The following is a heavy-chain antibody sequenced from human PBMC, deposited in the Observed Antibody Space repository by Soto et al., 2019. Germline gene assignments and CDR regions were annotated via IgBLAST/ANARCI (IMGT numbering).Heavy chain of an antibody. D-gene: IGHD3-3*01. CDR2: IYYSGST. CDR3: ARSYDDFWSGYYYYYMDV. Sequence: SETLSLTCTVSGGSISSYYWSWIRQPPGKGLEWIGYIYYSGSTNYNPSLKSRVTISVDTSKNQFSLKLSSVTAADTAVYYCARSYDDFWSGYYYYYMDVWGKGTKVTVSS. V-gene: IGHV4-59*01. CDR1: GGSISSYY. J-gene: IGHJ6*03.